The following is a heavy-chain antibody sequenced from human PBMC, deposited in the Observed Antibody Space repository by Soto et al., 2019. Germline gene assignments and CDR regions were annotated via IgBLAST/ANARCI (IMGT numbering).Heavy chain of an antibody. CDR3: ARGGYDYVWGSYRPPGGMDV. Sequence: ASGKVSCKASGYTCTGYYMHWVRQAPGQGLEWMGWINPNSGGTNYAQKFQGRVTMTRDTSISTAYMELSRLRSDDTAVYYGARGGYDYVWGSYRPPGGMDVWGQGTTVTVSS. J-gene: IGHJ6*02. V-gene: IGHV1-2*02. CDR1: GYTCTGYY. CDR2: INPNSGGT. D-gene: IGHD3-16*02.